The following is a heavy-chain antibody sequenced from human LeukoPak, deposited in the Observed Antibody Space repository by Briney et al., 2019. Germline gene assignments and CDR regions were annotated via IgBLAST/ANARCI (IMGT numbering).Heavy chain of an antibody. V-gene: IGHV4-34*01. Sequence: SETLSLTCTISGGSISNYDWNWIRQPPGKGLEWIEEINHSGSTNYNPSLKSRVTISVDTSKNQFSLKLSSVTAADTAVYYCARTRYSGSYVDYYYYYMDVWGKGTTVTISS. CDR3: ARTRYSGSYVDYYYYYMDV. D-gene: IGHD1-26*01. CDR2: INHSGST. CDR1: GGSISNYD. J-gene: IGHJ6*03.